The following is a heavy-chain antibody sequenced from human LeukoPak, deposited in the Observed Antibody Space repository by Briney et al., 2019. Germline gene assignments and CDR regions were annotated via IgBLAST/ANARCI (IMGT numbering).Heavy chain of an antibody. J-gene: IGHJ4*02. CDR1: GFTFSSYS. Sequence: GGSLRLSCAASGFTFSSYSMNWVRQAPGKGLEWVSYISSSSSTIYYADSVKGRFTISRDNAKNSLYLQMNSLRAEDTAVYYCARDGRYYDSSGYYWGYFDYWGQGTLVTVSS. CDR3: ARDGRYYDSSGYYWGYFDY. CDR2: ISSSSSTI. D-gene: IGHD3-22*01. V-gene: IGHV3-48*01.